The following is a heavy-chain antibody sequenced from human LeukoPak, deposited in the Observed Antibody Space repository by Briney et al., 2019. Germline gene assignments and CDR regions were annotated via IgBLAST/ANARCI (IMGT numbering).Heavy chain of an antibody. V-gene: IGHV4-31*11. CDR2: IYYSGST. Sequence: PSQTLSLTCAVSGGSISSGGYYWSWIRQHPGKGLEWIGYIYYSGSTYYNPSLKSRVTISVDTSKNQFSLKLSSVTAADTAVYYCARGDYGDYVFDYWGQGTLVTVSS. CDR3: ARGDYGDYVFDY. D-gene: IGHD4-17*01. CDR1: GGSISSGGYY. J-gene: IGHJ4*02.